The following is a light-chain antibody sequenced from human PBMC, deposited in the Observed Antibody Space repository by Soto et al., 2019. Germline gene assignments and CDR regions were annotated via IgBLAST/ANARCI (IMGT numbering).Light chain of an antibody. J-gene: IGKJ3*01. CDR2: GAS. Sequence: EIVLTQSPGTLSLSPGERATLSCRASQSVSSSYLAWYQQKPGQAPRLLIYGASSRATGIPDRFSGSGSGTASTLTISRTEPEDFAVYYCQQFGSAPLFSFGPGTKVDVK. V-gene: IGKV3-20*01. CDR3: QQFGSAPLFS. CDR1: QSVSSSY.